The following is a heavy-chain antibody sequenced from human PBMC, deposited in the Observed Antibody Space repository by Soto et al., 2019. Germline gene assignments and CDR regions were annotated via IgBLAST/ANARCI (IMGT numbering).Heavy chain of an antibody. V-gene: IGHV3-23*01. CDR3: AKEVVGVITFDF. Sequence: GGSLRLSCAASGFTFSSYAMGWLRQAPGAGPEWVAFVDGSGYDTSFADSVKGRFTISRDNSKNTLYLQMNSLRAEDTAVYYCAKEVVGVITFDFWGQGTLVTSPQ. D-gene: IGHD3-3*01. J-gene: IGHJ4*02. CDR1: GFTFSSYA. CDR2: VDGSGYDT.